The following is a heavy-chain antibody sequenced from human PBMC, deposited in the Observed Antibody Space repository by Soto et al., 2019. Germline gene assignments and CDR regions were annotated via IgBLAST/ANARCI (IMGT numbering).Heavy chain of an antibody. CDR1: GGSFSGYY. J-gene: IGHJ4*02. V-gene: IGHV4-34*01. CDR2: INHSGST. D-gene: IGHD6-6*01. Sequence: SETLSLTCAVYGGSFSGYYWSWIRQPPGKGLEWIGEINHSGSTNYNPSLKSRVTISVETSNNQFSLKLSSVTAADTAVFYCARAAQFARIFDYWGQGTLVTVSS. CDR3: ARAAQFARIFDY.